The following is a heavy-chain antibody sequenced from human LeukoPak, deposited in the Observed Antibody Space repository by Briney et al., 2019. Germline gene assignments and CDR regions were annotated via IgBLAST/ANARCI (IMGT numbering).Heavy chain of an antibody. Sequence: PSETLSLTCTVSGGSISTYYWSWIRQPPGKGLEWIGYIYYSGSTNYNPSLKSRVTISVDTSKNQFSLKLSSVTAADTAVYYCARATIYAGGAFDIWGQGTMVTVSS. V-gene: IGHV4-59*01. CDR3: ARATIYAGGAFDI. CDR1: GGSISTYY. CDR2: IYYSGST. J-gene: IGHJ3*02. D-gene: IGHD5-24*01.